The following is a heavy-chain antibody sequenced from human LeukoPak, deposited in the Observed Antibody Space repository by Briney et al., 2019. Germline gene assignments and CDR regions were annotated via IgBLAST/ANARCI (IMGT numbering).Heavy chain of an antibody. V-gene: IGHV3-23*01. CDR2: IRPDGDRT. D-gene: IGHD6-19*01. CDR1: GFTFSTYA. CDR3: AREQSGTRGWYTVDY. Sequence: GGSLRLSCAASGFTFSTYAITWVRQGPEKGLEWVSPIRPDGDRTYYANSVRGRFTISRDNSKDTVYLQINGLRVEDTAVYYCAREQSGTRGWYTVDYWGQGTLVTVSS. J-gene: IGHJ4*02.